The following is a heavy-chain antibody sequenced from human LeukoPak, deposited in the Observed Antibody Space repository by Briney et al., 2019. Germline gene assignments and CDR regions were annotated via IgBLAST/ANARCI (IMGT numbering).Heavy chain of an antibody. J-gene: IGHJ4*02. D-gene: IGHD4-17*01. V-gene: IGHV3-23*01. CDR3: AKAVTPWYSFDY. CDR2: VSGSGVST. CDR1: GFTFSSYA. Sequence: GSLRLSCAASGFTFSSYAMAWVRQAPGKGLEWVSAVSGSGVSTYYADSVKGRFTISRDNSKNTLYLQMNSLRAEDTAVFYCAKAVTPWYSFDYWGQGTLVTVSS.